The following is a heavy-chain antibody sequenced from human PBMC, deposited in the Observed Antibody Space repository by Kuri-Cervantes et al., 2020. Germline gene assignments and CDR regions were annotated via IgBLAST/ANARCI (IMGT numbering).Heavy chain of an antibody. CDR3: AKSLAGGWYDF. J-gene: IGHJ4*02. CDR1: GFTFSSYG. CDR2: ISSSGSTI. D-gene: IGHD6-19*01. Sequence: GESLKISCAASGFTFSSYGMHWVRQAPGKGLEWVSYISSSGSTIYYADSVKGRFTISRDNSKNTLYLQMDSLGADDTAVYYCAKSLAGGWYDFWGQGTLVTVSS. V-gene: IGHV3-48*01.